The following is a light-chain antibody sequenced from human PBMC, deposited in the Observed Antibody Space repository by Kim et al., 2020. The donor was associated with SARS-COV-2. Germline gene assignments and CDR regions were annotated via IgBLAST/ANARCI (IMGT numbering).Light chain of an antibody. CDR1: QSVSCS. J-gene: IGKJ4*01. CDR2: DAS. Sequence: SLSPGESATLACRASQSVSCSAWYQQKPGQPPRLLIYDASNRATGIPARFSGSGSGTDFTLTISSLEPEDVAVYYCQQRTSWPLTFGGGTKVDIK. CDR3: QQRTSWPLT. V-gene: IGKV3-11*01.